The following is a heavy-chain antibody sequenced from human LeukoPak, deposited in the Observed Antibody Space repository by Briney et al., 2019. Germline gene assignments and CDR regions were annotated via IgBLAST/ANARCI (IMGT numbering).Heavy chain of an antibody. CDR1: GFTFSGYS. J-gene: IGHJ4*02. CDR3: ARGPTTIGAAGKGAPFY. D-gene: IGHD6-25*01. V-gene: IGHV3-21*01. Sequence: PGGSLRLSCAASGFTFSGYSMHWVRQAPGKGLEWVSSISSGSVYIYDADSVRGRFTISRDNIKNSLYLQMNSLRVDDTAVYYCARGPTTIGAAGKGAPFYWGQGTLVTVSS. CDR2: ISSGSVYI.